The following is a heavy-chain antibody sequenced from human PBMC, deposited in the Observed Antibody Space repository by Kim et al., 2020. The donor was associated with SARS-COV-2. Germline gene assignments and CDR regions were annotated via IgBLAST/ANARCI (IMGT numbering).Heavy chain of an antibody. J-gene: IGHJ4*02. Sequence: GGYLRLSCAASGFTFSNYWMSWVRQAPGKGPEWLCNIKQDGSEKYYVDSVKGRFTVSRDNARNSLYLQMNSLRAEDTAVYSCARPQFGSGKYNNPFDHWGQGTLVTVSS. V-gene: IGHV3-7*03. CDR1: GFTFSNYW. CDR2: IKQDGSEK. D-gene: IGHD3-10*01. CDR3: ARPQFGSGKYNNPFDH.